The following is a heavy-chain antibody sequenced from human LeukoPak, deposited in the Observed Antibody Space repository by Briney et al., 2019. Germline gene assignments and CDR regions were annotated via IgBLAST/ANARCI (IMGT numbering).Heavy chain of an antibody. Sequence: PGGSLRLSCAASGFTFSSYGVSWVRQAPGKGLEWVSAISGSGGSTYYADSVKGRFTISRDNSKNTLYLQMNSLRAEDTAVYYCARAHYYDSSGLDFWGQGTLVTVSS. CDR3: ARAHYYDSSGLDF. CDR2: ISGSGGST. V-gene: IGHV3-23*01. CDR1: GFTFSSYG. J-gene: IGHJ4*02. D-gene: IGHD3-22*01.